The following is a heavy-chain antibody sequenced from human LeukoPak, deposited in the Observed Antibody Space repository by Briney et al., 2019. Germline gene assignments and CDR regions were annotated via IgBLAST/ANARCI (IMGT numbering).Heavy chain of an antibody. D-gene: IGHD4-23*01. Sequence: ASVKVSCKASGYTFTSYAMNWVRQAPGQGLEWMGWINTNTGNPTYAQGFTGRFVFSLDTSVSTAYLQISSLKAEDTAVYYCARGFFVRWSVIYYFDYWGQGTLVTVSS. V-gene: IGHV7-4-1*02. CDR1: GYTFTSYA. J-gene: IGHJ4*02. CDR2: INTNTGNP. CDR3: ARGFFVRWSVIYYFDY.